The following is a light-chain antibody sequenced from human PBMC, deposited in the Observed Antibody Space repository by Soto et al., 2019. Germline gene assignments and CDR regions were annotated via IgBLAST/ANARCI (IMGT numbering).Light chain of an antibody. V-gene: IGKV1-39*01. Sequence: IPLTLSPSSLSASVGDSVIITCRKRQSISNYIKSYHHKPGRAPKGLISAASNLRSGVPSRFSGGGSGTVFSLTISSLQPEDFATYFCRQSYTLSPLTFGRGTKVDIK. CDR1: QSISNY. CDR3: RQSYTLSPLT. CDR2: AAS. J-gene: IGKJ4*02.